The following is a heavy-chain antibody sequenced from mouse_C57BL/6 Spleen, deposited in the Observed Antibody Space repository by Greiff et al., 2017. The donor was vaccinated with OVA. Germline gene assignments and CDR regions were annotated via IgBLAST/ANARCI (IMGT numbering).Heavy chain of an antibody. CDR3: AGGYDYDEGFAY. CDR1: GYSITSGYY. J-gene: IGHJ3*01. V-gene: IGHV3-6*01. CDR2: ISYDGSN. Sequence: ESGPGLVKPSQSLSLTCSVTGYSITSGYYWNWIRQPPGNKLEWMGYISYDGSNNYNPSLKNRISITRDTSKNQFFLKLNSVTTEDTATYYCAGGYDYDEGFAYWGQGTLVTVSA. D-gene: IGHD2-4*01.